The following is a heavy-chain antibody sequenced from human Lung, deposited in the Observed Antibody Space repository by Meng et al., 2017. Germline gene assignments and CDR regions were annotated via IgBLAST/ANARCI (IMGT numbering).Heavy chain of an antibody. D-gene: IGHD3-22*01. J-gene: IGHJ4*02. CDR3: ARALGLTTMMTY. CDR2: IIPLFDTT. Sequence: QVQVVRCGAAVKKLGSSVKASGKASGGTFSSSAISWVRQAPGQGLEWMGGIIPLFDTTHYAQNFQGRVSITADESTRTAYMELSSLRSEDTAVYYCARALGLTTMMTYWGQGTLVTVSS. CDR1: GGTFSSSA. V-gene: IGHV1-69*01.